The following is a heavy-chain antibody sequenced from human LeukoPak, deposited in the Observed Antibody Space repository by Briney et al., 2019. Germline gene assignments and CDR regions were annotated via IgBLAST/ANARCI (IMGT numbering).Heavy chain of an antibody. CDR2: IYYRGST. D-gene: IGHD3-22*01. J-gene: IGHJ5*02. V-gene: IGHV4-59*01. CDR1: GYSISSGYY. CDR3: ASYWYYYDSSGYSNWFDP. Sequence: SETLSLTCSVFGYSISSGYYWGWIRQPPGKGLEWIGYIYYRGSTNYNPSLKSRVTISVDTSKNQFSLKLSSVTAADTAVYYCASYWYYYDSSGYSNWFDPWGQGTLVTVSS.